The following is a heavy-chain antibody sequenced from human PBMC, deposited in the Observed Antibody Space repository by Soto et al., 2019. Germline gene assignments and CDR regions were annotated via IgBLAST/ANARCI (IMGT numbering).Heavy chain of an antibody. CDR2: ISWNSGSI. Sequence: GGSLRLSCAASGFTFVDYAMHWVRQDPGKGLEWVSGISWNSGSIGYADSVKGRFTISRDNAKNSLYLQMNSLRAEDTALYYCAKATTSYCGGDCYPPYFDYWGQGTLVTVSS. V-gene: IGHV3-9*01. D-gene: IGHD2-21*01. J-gene: IGHJ4*02. CDR1: GFTFVDYA. CDR3: AKATTSYCGGDCYPPYFDY.